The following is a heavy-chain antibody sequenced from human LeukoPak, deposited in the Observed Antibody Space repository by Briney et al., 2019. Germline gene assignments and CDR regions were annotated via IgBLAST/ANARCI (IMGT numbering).Heavy chain of an antibody. CDR2: IYYSGST. CDR1: GGSISSSSYY. D-gene: IGHD2-2*01. J-gene: IGHJ5*02. Sequence: PSETLSLTCTVSGGSISSSSYYWGWIRQPPGKGLEWIGSIYYSGSTYYNPSLKSRVTISVDTSKNQFSLKLSSVTAADTAVYYCARQTILVVPTASWFDPWGQGTLVTVSS. CDR3: ARQTILVVPTASWFDP. V-gene: IGHV4-39*01.